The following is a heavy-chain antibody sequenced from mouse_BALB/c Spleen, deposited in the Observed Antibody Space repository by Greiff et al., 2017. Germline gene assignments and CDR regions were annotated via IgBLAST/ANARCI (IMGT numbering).Heavy chain of an antibody. V-gene: IGHV1S29*02. Sequence: VQLKQSGPELVKPGASVKISCKASGYTFTDYNMHWVKQSHGKSLEWIGYIYPYNGGTGYNQKFKSKATLTVDNSSSTAYMELRSLTSEDSAVYYCARDLLRVFDYWGQGTTLTVSS. CDR3: ARDLLRVFDY. J-gene: IGHJ2*01. CDR2: IYPYNGGT. D-gene: IGHD1-1*01. CDR1: GYTFTDYN.